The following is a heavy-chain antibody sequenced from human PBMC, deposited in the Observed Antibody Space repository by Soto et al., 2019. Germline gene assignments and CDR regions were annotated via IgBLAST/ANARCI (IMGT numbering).Heavy chain of an antibody. CDR2: IIPIFGTA. Sequence: GASVKVSCKASGGTFSSYAISWVRQAPGQGLEWMGGIIPIFGTANYAQKFQGRVTITADESTSTAYMELSSLRSEDTAVYYCARDIGYTYDFWSGYYRGYYYYYYGMDVWG. V-gene: IGHV1-69*13. J-gene: IGHJ6*02. CDR3: ARDIGYTYDFWSGYYRGYYYYYYGMDV. D-gene: IGHD3-3*01. CDR1: GGTFSSYA.